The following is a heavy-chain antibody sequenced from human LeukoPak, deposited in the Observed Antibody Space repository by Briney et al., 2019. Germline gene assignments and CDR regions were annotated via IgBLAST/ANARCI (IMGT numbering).Heavy chain of an antibody. CDR1: GGSISSSSYC. CDR3: AKHLWFGDTIDY. Sequence: SETLSLTCTVSGGSISSSSYCWGWIRQPPGKGLEWIGSIYYSGSTYYNPSLKSRVTISVDTSKNRFSLKLSSVTAADTAVYYCAKHLWFGDTIDYWGQGTLVTVSS. J-gene: IGHJ4*02. V-gene: IGHV4-39*01. D-gene: IGHD3-10*01. CDR2: IYYSGST.